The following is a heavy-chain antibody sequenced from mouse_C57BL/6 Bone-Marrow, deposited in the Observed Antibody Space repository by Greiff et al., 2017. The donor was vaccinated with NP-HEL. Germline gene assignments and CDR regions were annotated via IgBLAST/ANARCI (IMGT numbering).Heavy chain of an antibody. V-gene: IGHV1-20*01. Sequence: VQLKQSGPELVKPGDSVKISCKASGYSFTGYFMNWVMQSHGKSLEWIGRINPYNGDTFYNQKFKGKATLTVDKSSSTAHMELRSLTSEDSAVYYCARRIYYDYEYFDYWGQGTTLTVSS. CDR3: ARRIYYDYEYFDY. CDR1: GYSFTGYF. D-gene: IGHD2-4*01. J-gene: IGHJ2*01. CDR2: INPYNGDT.